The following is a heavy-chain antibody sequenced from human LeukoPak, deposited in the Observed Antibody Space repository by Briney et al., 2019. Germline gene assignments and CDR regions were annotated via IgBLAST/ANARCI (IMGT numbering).Heavy chain of an antibody. CDR3: AKWVPFDY. CDR2: ISYDGSNK. Sequence: QPGRSLRLSCAASGFTFSSYAMHWVRQAPGKGLEWVAVISYDGSNKYYADSVKGRFTISRDNSKNTLYLQMNSLRAEDTAVYYCAKWVPFDYWGQGTLLTVSS. V-gene: IGHV3-30-3*01. J-gene: IGHJ4*02. D-gene: IGHD1-26*01. CDR1: GFTFSSYA.